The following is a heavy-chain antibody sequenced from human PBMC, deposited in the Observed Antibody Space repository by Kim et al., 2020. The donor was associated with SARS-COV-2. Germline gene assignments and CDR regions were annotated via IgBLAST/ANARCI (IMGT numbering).Heavy chain of an antibody. CDR1: GYTFTGYY. V-gene: IGHV1-2*02. CDR2: INPNSGGT. J-gene: IGHJ5*02. D-gene: IGHD3-10*01. CDR3: ARSSGSGSSNWFDP. Sequence: ASVKVSCKASGYTFTGYYMHWVRQAPGQGLEWMGWINPNSGGTDYAQKFQGRVTMTRDTSISTAYMELSRLRSDDTAVYYCARSSGSGSSNWFDPWGQGTLVTVSS.